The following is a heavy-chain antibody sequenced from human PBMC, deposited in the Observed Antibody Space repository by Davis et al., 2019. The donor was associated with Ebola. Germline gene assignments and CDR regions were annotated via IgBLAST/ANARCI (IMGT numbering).Heavy chain of an antibody. J-gene: IGHJ6*02. CDR3: ARASGDYYYGMDV. D-gene: IGHD3-10*01. Sequence: SGPTLVKPTQPLTLTCTFSGFSLTTSGMCVSWIRQPPGKALEWLALIDWDDDKYYSTSLKARLTISKDTSKNQVVLKMTNMVPVDTATYYCARASGDYYYGMDVWGQGTTVTVSS. CDR2: IDWDDDK. V-gene: IGHV2-70*13. CDR1: GFSLTTSGMC.